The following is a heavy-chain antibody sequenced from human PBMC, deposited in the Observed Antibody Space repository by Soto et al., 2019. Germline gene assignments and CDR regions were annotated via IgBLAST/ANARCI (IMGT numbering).Heavy chain of an antibody. CDR2: IYPGDSDT. Sequence: ESLKISCKGSGYSFTSYWIGWVRQMPGKGLEWMGIIYPGDSDTRYSPSFQGQVTISADKSKNQFSLKLSSVTAADTAVYYCASGIWSGATPNYYYYYYMDVWGKGTTVTVSS. J-gene: IGHJ6*03. CDR1: GYSFTSYW. D-gene: IGHD3-3*01. CDR3: ASGIWSGATPNYYYYYYMDV. V-gene: IGHV5-51*01.